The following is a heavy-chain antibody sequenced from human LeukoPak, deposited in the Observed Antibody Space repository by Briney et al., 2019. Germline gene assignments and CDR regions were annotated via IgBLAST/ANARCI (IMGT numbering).Heavy chain of an antibody. CDR3: ARDYDFWSGYYSPTRGYFGY. J-gene: IGHJ4*02. CDR2: IRYDGSNK. V-gene: IGHV3-30*02. Sequence: GGSPRLSCAASGFTFSGSGMHWVRQAPGKGLEWVTFIRYDGSNKYYTDSVKGRFTIFRDNSKNTLYLQMDSLRAEDTAVYYCARDYDFWSGYYSPTRGYFGYWGQGTLVTVSS. CDR1: GFTFSGSG. D-gene: IGHD3-3*01.